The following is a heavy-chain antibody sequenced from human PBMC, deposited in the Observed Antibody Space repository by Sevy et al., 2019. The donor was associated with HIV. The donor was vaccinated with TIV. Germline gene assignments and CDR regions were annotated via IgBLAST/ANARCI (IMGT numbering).Heavy chain of an antibody. CDR3: ARGRSAVATYYTWSTVAGYYFDY. CDR1: GDSISSGANY. Sequence: SETLSPTCTVSGDSISSGANYWGWIRQHPVKGLEWIGYIHYSGSTYDNPSLKSRITMSVDTSKNQFSLKRRSVTAADTAVYYCARGRSAVATYYTWSTVAGYYFDYWGQGTLVTVSS. V-gene: IGHV4-31*03. J-gene: IGHJ4*02. D-gene: IGHD6-19*01. CDR2: IHYSGST.